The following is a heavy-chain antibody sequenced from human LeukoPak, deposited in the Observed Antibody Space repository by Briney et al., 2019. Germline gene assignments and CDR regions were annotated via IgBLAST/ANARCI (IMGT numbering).Heavy chain of an antibody. CDR2: ISSGSNYI. V-gene: IGHV3-21*01. J-gene: IGHJ4*02. CDR1: GFTFSSYS. Sequence: GGSLRLSCAASGFTFSSYSMNWVRQAPGKGLEWVSSISSGSNYIYNADSVKGRFTISRDNAKNSPYLQMNSLRAEDTAVYYCARGGIAATHPLDSWGQGTLVTVSP. D-gene: IGHD6-13*01. CDR3: ARGGIAATHPLDS.